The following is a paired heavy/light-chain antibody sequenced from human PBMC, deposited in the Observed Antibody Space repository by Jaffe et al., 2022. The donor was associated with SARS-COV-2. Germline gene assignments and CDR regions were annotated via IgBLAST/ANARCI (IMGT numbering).Heavy chain of an antibody. CDR3: ARLAGPGAVTTDYYGMDV. CDR1: GGSISSYY. J-gene: IGHJ6*02. V-gene: IGHV4-4*07. Sequence: QVQLQESGPGLVKPSETLSLTCTVSGGSISSYYWSWIRQPAGKGLEWIGRIYTSGSTNYNPSLKSRVTMSVDTSKNQFSLKLSSVTAADTAVYYCARLAGPGAVTTDYYGMDVWGQGTTVTVSS. CDR2: IYTSGST. D-gene: IGHD4-17*01.
Light chain of an antibody. V-gene: IGLV3-9*01. CDR3: QVWDSSINVV. CDR1: NIGSKN. CDR2: RDS. J-gene: IGLJ2*01. Sequence: SYELTQPLSVSVALGQTARITCGGNNIGSKNVHWYQQKPGQAPVLVIYRDSNRPSGIPERFSGSNSGNTATLTISRAQAGDEADYYCQVWDSSINVVFGGGTKLTVL.